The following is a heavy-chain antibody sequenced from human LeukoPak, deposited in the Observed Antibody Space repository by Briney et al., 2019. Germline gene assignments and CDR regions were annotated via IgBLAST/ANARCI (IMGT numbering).Heavy chain of an antibody. CDR3: ARDLVTVTKGFDI. Sequence: PSETLSLTCAVSDDSFSSHYWTWIRQPPGKGLEWIGYISYIGSTNYNPSLKSRVTISIDTSKNQFSLKLSSVTAADTAVYYCARDLVTVTKGFDIWGPGTMVSVSS. J-gene: IGHJ3*02. CDR2: ISYIGST. V-gene: IGHV4-59*11. D-gene: IGHD4-17*01. CDR1: DDSFSSHY.